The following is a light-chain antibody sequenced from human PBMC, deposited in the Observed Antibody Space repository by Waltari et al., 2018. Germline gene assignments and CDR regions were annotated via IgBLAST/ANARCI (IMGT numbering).Light chain of an antibody. CDR3: QSVDVTALP. J-gene: IGLJ2*01. CDR1: LLPKQF. CDR2: KDT. Sequence: SYELTQPPSVSVSPGQTATITCSGDLLPKQFAYWYQQRPGQAPVLLIYKDTERASGIPGRFSGSTSGQTVTLTIAGVQAEDEADYFCQSVDVTALPFGGGTRLTVL. V-gene: IGLV3-25*03.